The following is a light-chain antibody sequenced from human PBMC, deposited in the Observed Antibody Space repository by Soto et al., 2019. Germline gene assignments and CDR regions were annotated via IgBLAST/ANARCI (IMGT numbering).Light chain of an antibody. CDR3: QQYGSSPIT. CDR2: GAS. CDR1: QTVSSNY. Sequence: EIILTQSPDTLSLSPGERATLSCRASQTVSSNYLAWCQQRPGQAPRLLIYGASSRATGIPDRFSGSGSGTDFTLTISRLEPEDFAVYHCQQYGSSPITFGQGTRLEIK. V-gene: IGKV3-20*01. J-gene: IGKJ5*01.